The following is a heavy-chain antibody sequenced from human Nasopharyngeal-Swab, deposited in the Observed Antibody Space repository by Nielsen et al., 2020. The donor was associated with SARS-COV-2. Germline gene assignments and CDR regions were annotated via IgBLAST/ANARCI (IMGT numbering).Heavy chain of an antibody. J-gene: IGHJ6*03. Sequence: GESLKISCAASGFTFSRFGMGWVRQAPGKGLEWVSAISASGVTTYYADSVKGRFTISRDNSKSTLYLQMNSLRAEDTAAYYCAKDLNSNFLNYMDVWGKETTVSVSS. CDR3: AKDLNSNFLNYMDV. V-gene: IGHV3-23*01. D-gene: IGHD4-11*01. CDR1: GFTFSRFG. CDR2: ISASGVTT.